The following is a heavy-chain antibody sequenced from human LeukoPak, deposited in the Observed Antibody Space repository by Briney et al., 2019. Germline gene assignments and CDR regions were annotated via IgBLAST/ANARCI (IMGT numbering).Heavy chain of an antibody. CDR3: ARVREDPWNSAPHAFDI. Sequence: SETLSLTCTVSGGSISSSSYYWGWIRQPPGKGLEWIGSIYYSGSTYYNPSLKSRVTISVDTSKNQFSLKLSSVTAADTAVYYCARVREDPWNSAPHAFDIWGQGTMVTVSS. D-gene: IGHD1-1*01. CDR2: IYYSGST. J-gene: IGHJ3*02. V-gene: IGHV4-39*01. CDR1: GGSISSSSYY.